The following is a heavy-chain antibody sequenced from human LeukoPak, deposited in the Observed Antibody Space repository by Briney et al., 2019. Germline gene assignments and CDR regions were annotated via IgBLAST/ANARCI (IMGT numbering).Heavy chain of an antibody. CDR3: ARDLYCGGDCSYGMDV. Sequence: GGSLRLSCAASGFTFSSYWMHWVRQVPGKGLVWVSRINSDGSSTRYADSVKGRFTNSRDNAKNTLYLQMNSLRAEDTAVYYCARDLYCGGDCSYGMDVWGQGTTVAVSS. CDR2: INSDGSST. CDR1: GFTFSSYW. J-gene: IGHJ6*02. V-gene: IGHV3-74*01. D-gene: IGHD2-21*01.